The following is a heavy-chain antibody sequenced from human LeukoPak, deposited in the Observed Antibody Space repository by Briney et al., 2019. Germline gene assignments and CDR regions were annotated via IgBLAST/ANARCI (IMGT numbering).Heavy chain of an antibody. CDR1: GYSFTSYW. V-gene: IGHV5-51*01. J-gene: IGHJ6*02. Sequence: GESLKISCKGSGYSFTSYWIGWVRQMPGKGLEWMGIIYPGDSDTRYSPSFQGQVTISADKSISTAYLQWSSLKASDTAMYYCARHGDNYGSGSYYYYGMDVWAKGPRSPSP. CDR2: IYPGDSDT. CDR3: ARHGDNYGSGSYYYYGMDV. D-gene: IGHD3-10*01.